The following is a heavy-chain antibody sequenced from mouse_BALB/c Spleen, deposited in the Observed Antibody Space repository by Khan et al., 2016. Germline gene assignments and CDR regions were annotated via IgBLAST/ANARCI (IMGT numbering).Heavy chain of an antibody. V-gene: IGHV1-20*02. CDR2: INPYNGDT. D-gene: IGHD2-4*01. J-gene: IGHJ3*01. Sequence: VQLQQPGPELVKPGASVKISCKAAGYSFTGYFINWVMQSHGKSLEWIGRINPYNGDTFYNQKFKGKATFTVDKSSRKAHMELRSLASEDSAVYYCASAFYDYDGFAYWGQGTLVTVSA. CDR3: ASAFYDYDGFAY. CDR1: GYSFTGYF.